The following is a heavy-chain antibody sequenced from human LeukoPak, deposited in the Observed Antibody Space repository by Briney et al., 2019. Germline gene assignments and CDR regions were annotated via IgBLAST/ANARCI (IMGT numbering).Heavy chain of an antibody. J-gene: IGHJ6*02. CDR1: GFTFSSYA. CDR2: ISGSGGST. CDR3: AKGPGVMVRGVSGPYGMDV. V-gene: IGHV3-23*01. Sequence: GGSLRLSCAASGFTFSSYAMSWVRRAPGKGLEWVSAISGSGGSTYYADSVKGRFTISRDNSKNTLYLQMNSLRAEDTAVYYCAKGPGVMVRGVSGPYGMDVWGQGTTVTVSS. D-gene: IGHD3-10*01.